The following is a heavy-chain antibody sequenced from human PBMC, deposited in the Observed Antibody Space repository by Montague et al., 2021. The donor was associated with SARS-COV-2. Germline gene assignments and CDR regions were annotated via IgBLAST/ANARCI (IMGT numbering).Heavy chain of an antibody. J-gene: IGHJ5*02. CDR1: GGSIVTGDYY. CDR2: IFHSGTT. V-gene: IGHV4-39*02. D-gene: IGHD6-6*01. CDR3: VREYTGSSQAS. Sequence: SDTLSLTCSVSGGSIVTGDYYWAWSRQPPGKGLEWIGSIFHSGTTYYASSLRGRVTISVDTSKNQFSLKLNSVTAADTAFYYCVREYTGSSQASWGQGTLVTVSS.